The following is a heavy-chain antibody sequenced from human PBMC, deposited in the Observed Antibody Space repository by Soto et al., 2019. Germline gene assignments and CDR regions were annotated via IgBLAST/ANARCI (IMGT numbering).Heavy chain of an antibody. CDR3: ARGLTLGWFDP. CDR1: GYTFTSYG. J-gene: IGHJ5*02. Sequence: ASVKVSCKASGYTFTSYGISWVRQAPGQGLEWMGWISAYNGNTNYAQKFQGWVTMTRDTSISTAYMELSRLRSDDTAVYYCARGLTLGWFDPWGQGTLVTVSS. V-gene: IGHV1-18*01. CDR2: ISAYNGNT.